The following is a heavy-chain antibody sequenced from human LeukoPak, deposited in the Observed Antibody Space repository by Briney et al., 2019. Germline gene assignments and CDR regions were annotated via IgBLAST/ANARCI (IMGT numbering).Heavy chain of an antibody. CDR1: GFTFSDHY. CDR2: ISSSSSYI. V-gene: IGHV3-21*01. CDR3: ARSRANGDYGY. D-gene: IGHD4-17*01. J-gene: IGHJ4*02. Sequence: PGGSLRLSCAASGFTFSDHYMDWVRQAPGKGLEWVSSISSSSSYIYYADSVKGRFTISRDNAKNSLYLQMNSLRAEDTAVYYCARSRANGDYGYWGQGTLVTVSS.